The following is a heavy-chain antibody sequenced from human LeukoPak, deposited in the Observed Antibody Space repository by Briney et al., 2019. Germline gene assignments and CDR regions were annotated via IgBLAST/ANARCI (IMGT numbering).Heavy chain of an antibody. Sequence: GGSLRLSCAASGFTFSSYAMSWVRQAPGKGLEWVSAISSSGANTYYADSVKGRFTISRNNSKNTLYLQMNSLRAEDTAVYYCATRTMGSYYDYWGQGTLVTVSS. D-gene: IGHD3-10*01. CDR2: ISSSGANT. V-gene: IGHV3-23*01. J-gene: IGHJ4*02. CDR3: ATRTMGSYYDY. CDR1: GFTFSSYA.